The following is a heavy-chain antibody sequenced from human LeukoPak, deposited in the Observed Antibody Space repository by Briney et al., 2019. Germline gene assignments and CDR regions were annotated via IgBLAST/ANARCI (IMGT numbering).Heavy chain of an antibody. D-gene: IGHD3-10*01. CDR1: RVTFSTYW. V-gene: IGHV3-7*01. CDR2: IKQDGSEK. J-gene: IGHJ4*02. Sequence: GGSLRLSCAASRVTFSTYWMSWVRQAPGEGLEWVANIKQDGSEKYYVDSVKGRFTISRDNAKNSLYLQMNSLRAEDTAVYYCAREIQGDDYFDYWGQGTLVTVSS. CDR3: AREIQGDDYFDY.